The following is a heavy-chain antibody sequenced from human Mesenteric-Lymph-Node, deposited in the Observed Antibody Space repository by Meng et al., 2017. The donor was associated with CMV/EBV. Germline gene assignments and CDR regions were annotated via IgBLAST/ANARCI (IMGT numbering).Heavy chain of an antibody. J-gene: IGHJ6*02. Sequence: SETLSLTCAVYGGSFSGYYWSWIRQPPGKGLEWIGEINHSGNTYYNPSLKSRVTISLDTSKNQFSLKLSSVTAADTAVYYCAREGGSEAIFGGGSMDVWGQGTTVTVSS. CDR3: AREGGSEAIFGGGSMDV. D-gene: IGHD3-3*01. CDR2: INHSGNT. CDR1: GGSFSGYY. V-gene: IGHV4-34*01.